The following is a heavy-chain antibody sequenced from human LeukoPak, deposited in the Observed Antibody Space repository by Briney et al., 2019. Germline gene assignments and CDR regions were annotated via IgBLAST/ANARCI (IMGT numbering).Heavy chain of an antibody. V-gene: IGHV5-51*01. J-gene: IGHJ5*02. D-gene: IGHD2-2*01. CDR3: ARRMVPAAEGNWFDP. CDR2: IYPDDSDT. CDR1: GYSFTSYW. Sequence: GASLQISCKGSGYSFTSYWIGWVRQRPGKGQERMGIIYPDDSDTRYSPSFQGQVTISADKSINTAYLQWSSLKASDTAMYYCARRMVPAAEGNWFDPWGQGTLVTVSS.